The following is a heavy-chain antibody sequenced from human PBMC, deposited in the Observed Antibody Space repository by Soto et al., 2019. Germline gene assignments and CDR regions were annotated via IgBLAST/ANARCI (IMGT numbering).Heavy chain of an antibody. Sequence: SETLSLTCTVSGGSISSGGYYWSWIRQHPGKGLEWIGYIYYSGSTYYNPSLKSRVTISVDTSKNQFSLKLSSVTAADTAVYYCARSRSTGRSNYGVRWFDPWGQGTLVTVSS. D-gene: IGHD4-4*01. CDR2: IYYSGST. CDR3: ARSRSTGRSNYGVRWFDP. CDR1: GGSISSGGYY. J-gene: IGHJ5*02. V-gene: IGHV4-31*03.